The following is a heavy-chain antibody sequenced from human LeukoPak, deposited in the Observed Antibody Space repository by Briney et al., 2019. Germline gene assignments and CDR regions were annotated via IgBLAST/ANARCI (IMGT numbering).Heavy chain of an antibody. CDR3: ARAPNDYGDYGPLDL. CDR2: IYHSGST. J-gene: IGHJ5*02. D-gene: IGHD4-17*01. Sequence: SETLSLTCTVSGYSISSGYYWGWIRQPPGKGLEWIGSIYHSGSTYYNPSLKSRVTISVDTSKNQFSLKLSSVTAADTAVYYCARAPNDYGDYGPLDLWGQGTLVIVSS. V-gene: IGHV4-38-2*02. CDR1: GYSISSGYY.